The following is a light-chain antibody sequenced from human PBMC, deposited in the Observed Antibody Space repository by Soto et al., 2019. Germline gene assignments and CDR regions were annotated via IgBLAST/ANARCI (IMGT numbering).Light chain of an antibody. CDR3: QSDDSGLTGSV. J-gene: IGLJ2*01. V-gene: IGLV1-40*01. CDR2: GNT. Sequence: QSVLTQSPSVSGAPGQRVTISCTGTSSNIGAAYDVNWYRHLPGTAPKLLIYGNTNRPSGVPDRFSGSKSSTSASLAITGLQADDEAVYYCQSDDSGLTGSVFGGGTKVTVL. CDR1: SSNIGAAYD.